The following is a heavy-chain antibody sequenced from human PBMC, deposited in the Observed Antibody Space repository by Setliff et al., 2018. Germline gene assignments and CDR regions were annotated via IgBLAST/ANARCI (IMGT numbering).Heavy chain of an antibody. CDR1: GFTFSGSA. Sequence: GGSLRLSCAVSGFTFSGSAVHWVRQASGKGLEWVGRIRNKANNYATRYTESLKGRFTISRDDSTNTAYLQMDSLNTEDTAVYYCIVAGNYFDYWGQGTLVTVSS. CDR3: IVAGNYFDY. CDR2: IRNKANNYAT. J-gene: IGHJ4*02. V-gene: IGHV3-73*01. D-gene: IGHD5-12*01.